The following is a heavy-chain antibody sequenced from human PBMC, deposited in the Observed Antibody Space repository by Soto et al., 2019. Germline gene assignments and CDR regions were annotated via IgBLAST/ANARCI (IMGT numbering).Heavy chain of an antibody. Sequence: SETLSLTGAVYGGSVNGYYWNWIRHPPGKGPEWIGEINHTGGTHYNPSLKSRVTMSVDTSKNQFSLRLSSVTAADTAIYYCATRITVFGLLIPPFDPWGQGTQVTVSS. J-gene: IGHJ5*02. CDR2: INHTGGT. D-gene: IGHD3-3*01. CDR3: ATRITVFGLLIPPFDP. CDR1: GGSVNGYY. V-gene: IGHV4-34*01.